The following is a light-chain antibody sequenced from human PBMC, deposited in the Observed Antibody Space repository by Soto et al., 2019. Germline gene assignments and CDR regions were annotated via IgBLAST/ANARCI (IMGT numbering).Light chain of an antibody. CDR1: QSVNLN. V-gene: IGKV3-15*01. CDR3: QQCVSWPPLT. CDR2: GAS. Sequence: EIVMTQSPATLSVSPGETATLSCWASQSVNLNLAWYQQKPGQAPRLLIYGASIRATGIPARFSGSGAGTEFTLPINSLQSEDSAVYYCQQCVSWPPLTFGGGTTVEIK. J-gene: IGKJ4*01.